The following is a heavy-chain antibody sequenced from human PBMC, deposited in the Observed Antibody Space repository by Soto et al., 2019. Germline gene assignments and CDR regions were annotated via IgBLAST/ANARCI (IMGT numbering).Heavy chain of an antibody. D-gene: IGHD6-19*01. Sequence: GSLRLSCAASGFTFSNSDMSWVRQAPGRGLEWVSYISRSGDSTYYADSVKGRFTVSRDNSKNTLFLQMNSLRNEDTAVYYCAFSSGWFAAFDVWGQGKMVTVSS. J-gene: IGHJ3*01. CDR3: AFSSGWFAAFDV. CDR1: GFTFSNSD. V-gene: IGHV3-23*01. CDR2: ISRSGDST.